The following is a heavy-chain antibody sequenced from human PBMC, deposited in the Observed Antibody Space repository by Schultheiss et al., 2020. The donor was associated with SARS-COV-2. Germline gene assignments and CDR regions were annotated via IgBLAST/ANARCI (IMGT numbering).Heavy chain of an antibody. J-gene: IGHJ4*02. CDR3: ARDLIPDVAFDY. Sequence: ASVKVSCKASGYTFTSYGISWVRQAPGQGLEWMGWIAGYNGHTNYAQKFQGRVTMTTDTSTRTAYMDLKNLTSDDTAVYFCARDLIPDVAFDYWGQGTLVTVSS. CDR1: GYTFTSYG. CDR2: IAGYNGHT. V-gene: IGHV1-18*01. D-gene: IGHD2-2*01.